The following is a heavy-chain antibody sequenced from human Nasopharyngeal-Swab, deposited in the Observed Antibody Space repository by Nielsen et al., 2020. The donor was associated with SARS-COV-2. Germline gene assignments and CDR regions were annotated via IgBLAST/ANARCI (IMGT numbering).Heavy chain of an antibody. J-gene: IGHJ4*02. V-gene: IGHV3-21*01. CDR2: ISSSSSYI. Sequence: GRQAPGKGLEWVSSISSSSSYIYYADSVKGRFTISRDNAKNSLYLQMNSLRAEDTAVYYCARDRWFGEFLSFDYWGQGTLVTVSS. CDR3: ARDRWFGEFLSFDY. D-gene: IGHD3-10*01.